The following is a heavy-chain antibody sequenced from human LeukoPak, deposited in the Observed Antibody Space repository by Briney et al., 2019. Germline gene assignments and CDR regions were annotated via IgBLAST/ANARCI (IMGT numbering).Heavy chain of an antibody. CDR1: GASIQNYY. J-gene: IGHJ4*02. CDR2: IYSFGMT. Sequence: SETLSLTCSVTGASIQNYYWSWIRQPAGGGLEWIGRIYSFGMTDYNPSLTSRVTMSVDTSKNQFSLTLRSVTAADTAMYYCASDRAGDDSVVRLDYWGQGILVTVSS. V-gene: IGHV4-4*07. CDR3: ASDRAGDDSVVRLDY. D-gene: IGHD2-15*01.